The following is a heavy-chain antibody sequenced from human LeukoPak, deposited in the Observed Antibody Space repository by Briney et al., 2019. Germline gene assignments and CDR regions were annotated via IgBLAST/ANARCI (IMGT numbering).Heavy chain of an antibody. CDR1: GFTFSSYW. Sequence: GGSLRLSCAASGFTFSSYWMSWVRQAPGKGLEWVANIKQDGSEKYYVDSVKGRFTISRDNAKNSLYLQMNSLRAEDTAVYYCARARKVVVVPAAQPNDAFDIWGQGTMVTVSS. D-gene: IGHD2-2*01. CDR3: ARARKVVVVPAAQPNDAFDI. CDR2: IKQDGSEK. J-gene: IGHJ3*02. V-gene: IGHV3-7*01.